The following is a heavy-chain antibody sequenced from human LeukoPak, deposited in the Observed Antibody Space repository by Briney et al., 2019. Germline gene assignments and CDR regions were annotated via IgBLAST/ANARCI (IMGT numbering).Heavy chain of an antibody. CDR1: GGTFSSYA. CDR3: ASLSRGSGWYEGDY. CDR2: IIPILGIA. D-gene: IGHD6-19*01. J-gene: IGHJ4*02. Sequence: SVAVSFTSSGGTFSSYAISWVRQAPGQGLEWMGRIIPILGIANYAQKFQGRVTITADKSTSTAYMELSSLRSEDTAVYYCASLSRGSGWYEGDYWGQGTLVTVSS. V-gene: IGHV1-69*04.